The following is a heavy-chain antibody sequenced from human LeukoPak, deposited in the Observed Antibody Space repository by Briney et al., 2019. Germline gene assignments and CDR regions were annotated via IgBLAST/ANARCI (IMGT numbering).Heavy chain of an antibody. V-gene: IGHV3-73*01. J-gene: IGHJ6*02. CDR2: IRSKAYSYAT. CDR3: TSDFGGNDYYYYYGMDV. D-gene: IGHD4-23*01. Sequence: GGSLRLSCAASGFTFSGSSMHWVRQASGKGLEWVGRIRSKAYSYATTYAASVKGRFTISRDDSKNTAYLQMNSLKTEDTAAYYCTSDFGGNDYYYYYGMDVWGQGTTITVS. CDR1: GFTFSGSS.